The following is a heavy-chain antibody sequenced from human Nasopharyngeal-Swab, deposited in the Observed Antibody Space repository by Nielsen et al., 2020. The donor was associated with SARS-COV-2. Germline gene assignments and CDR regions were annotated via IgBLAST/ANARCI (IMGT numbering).Heavy chain of an antibody. V-gene: IGHV4-59*08. CDR3: ARREGAIFGVFTYFDY. J-gene: IGHJ4*02. D-gene: IGHD3-3*01. Sequence: SETLSLTCTVSGGSISSYYWSWIRPLPGKGLEWIGYIYYSGSTYYNPSLKSRVTISVDTSKNQFSLKLSSVTAADTALYYCARREGAIFGVFTYFDYWGQGTLVTVSS. CDR1: GGSISSYY. CDR2: IYYSGST.